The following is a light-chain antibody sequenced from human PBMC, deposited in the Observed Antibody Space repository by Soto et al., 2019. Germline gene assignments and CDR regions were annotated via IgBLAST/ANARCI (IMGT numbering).Light chain of an antibody. V-gene: IGLV1-47*01. J-gene: IGLJ3*02. CDR3: AAWDDSLRGWV. CDR2: RNN. Sequence: QSVLTQPPSVSGTPGQSVTVSCSGSNSNVGDNYVFWYQQLPGTAPKLLIYRNNERPSGVPDRISGSKFGTSASLAISGLRSEDEAVYHCAAWDDSLRGWVFGAGTKVTVL. CDR1: NSNVGDNY.